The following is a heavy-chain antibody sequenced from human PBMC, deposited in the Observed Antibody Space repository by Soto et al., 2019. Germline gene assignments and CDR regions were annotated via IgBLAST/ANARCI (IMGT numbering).Heavy chain of an antibody. CDR1: GYTFTSYG. J-gene: IGHJ6*02. D-gene: IGHD3-10*01. V-gene: IGHV1-18*01. Sequence: ASVKVSCKASGYTFTSYGISWVRQAPGQGLEWMGWISAYNGNTNYAQKLQGRVTMTTDTSTSTAYMELRSLRSDDTAVYYCARVLGGSGSNYYYGMDVWGQGTTVTVSS. CDR2: ISAYNGNT. CDR3: ARVLGGSGSNYYYGMDV.